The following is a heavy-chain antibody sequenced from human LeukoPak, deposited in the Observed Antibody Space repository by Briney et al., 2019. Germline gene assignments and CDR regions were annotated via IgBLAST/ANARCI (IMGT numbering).Heavy chain of an antibody. D-gene: IGHD2-2*02. Sequence: SETLSLTCTVSGGSISSYYWSWIRQPAGKGLEWIGRIYTSGSTNYNPSLKSRVTMSVDTSKNQFSLKLSSVTAADTAVYYCARDIVVVPAAIDGYSYGYYYYMDVWGKGTTVTVSS. CDR3: ARDIVVVPAAIDGYSYGYYYYMDV. J-gene: IGHJ6*03. CDR1: GGSISSYY. CDR2: IYTSGST. V-gene: IGHV4-4*07.